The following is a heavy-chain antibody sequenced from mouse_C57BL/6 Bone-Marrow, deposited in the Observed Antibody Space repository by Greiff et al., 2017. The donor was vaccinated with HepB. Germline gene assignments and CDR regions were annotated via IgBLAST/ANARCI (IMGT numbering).Heavy chain of an antibody. D-gene: IGHD2-3*01. CDR1: GFTFSSYG. CDR3: ARHDGYFDY. J-gene: IGHJ2*01. Sequence: EVKLVESGGDLVKPGGSLKLSCAASGFTFSSYGMSWVRQTPDKRLEWVATISSGGSYTYYPHSVKGRFTISRDNAKNTLYLQMSSLKSEDTAMYYCARHDGYFDYWGRGTTLTVSS. CDR2: ISSGGSYT. V-gene: IGHV5-6*01.